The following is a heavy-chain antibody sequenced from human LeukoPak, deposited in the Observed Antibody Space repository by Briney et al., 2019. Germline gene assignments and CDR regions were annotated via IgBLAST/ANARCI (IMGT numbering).Heavy chain of an antibody. V-gene: IGHV3-9*01. Sequence: GGSLRLSCAASGFTFDDYAMHWVRQAPGKGLEWVSGISWNSGSIGYADSVKGRFTISRDNAKNSLYLQMNSLRAEDAASYYCAKDKVGAMVRGVIGNWFDPWGQGTLVTVSS. CDR2: ISWNSGSI. CDR3: AKDKVGAMVRGVIGNWFDP. CDR1: GFTFDDYA. J-gene: IGHJ5*02. D-gene: IGHD3-10*01.